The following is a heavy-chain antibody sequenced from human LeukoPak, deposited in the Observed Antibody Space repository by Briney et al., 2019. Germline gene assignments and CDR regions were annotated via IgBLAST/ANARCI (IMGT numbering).Heavy chain of an antibody. Sequence: SETLSLTCTVAGGSMCYNYWSWSRHPPGKELEWIWFIFYTGSTNYNPSLKSQVTISVDTSKTQFSLKLSSVTAADTAVYYCARDPTSYGDYTNYYFDLWGRGTLVTVSS. CDR3: ARDPTSYGDYTNYYFDL. J-gene: IGHJ2*01. CDR1: GGSMCYNY. D-gene: IGHD4-17*01. CDR2: IFYTGST. V-gene: IGHV4-59*01.